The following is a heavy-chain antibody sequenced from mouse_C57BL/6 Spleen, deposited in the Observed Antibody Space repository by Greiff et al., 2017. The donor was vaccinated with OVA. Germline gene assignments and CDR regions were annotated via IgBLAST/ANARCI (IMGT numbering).Heavy chain of an antibody. J-gene: IGHJ2*01. V-gene: IGHV1-52*01. D-gene: IGHD2-3*01. CDR3: ARGGSCDGYSDY. CDR1: GYTFTSYW. CDR2: IDPSDSET. Sequence: QVQLQQPGAELVRPGSSVKLSCKASGYTFTSYWMHWVKQRPIQGLEWIGNIDPSDSETNYNQKFKDKATLTVDKSSSTAYMQLSSLTSEDSAFYYCARGGSCDGYSDYWGQGTTLTVSS.